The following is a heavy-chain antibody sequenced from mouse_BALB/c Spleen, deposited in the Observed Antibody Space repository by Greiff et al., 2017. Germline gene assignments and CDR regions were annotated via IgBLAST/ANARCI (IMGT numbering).Heavy chain of an antibody. CDR3: ARQRYDGAPWFAY. Sequence: EVMLVESGGGLVKPGGSLKLSCAASGFTFSSYAMSWVRQTPEKRLEWVATISSGGSYTYYPDSVKGRFTISRDNAKNTLYLQMSSLRSEDTAMYYCARQRYDGAPWFAYWGQGTLVTVSA. CDR1: GFTFSSYA. CDR2: ISSGGSYT. D-gene: IGHD2-14*01. J-gene: IGHJ3*01. V-gene: IGHV5-9-3*01.